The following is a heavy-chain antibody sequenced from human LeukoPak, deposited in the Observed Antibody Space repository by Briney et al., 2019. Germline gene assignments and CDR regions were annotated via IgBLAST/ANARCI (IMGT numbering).Heavy chain of an antibody. CDR1: GFAFNNYW. CDR2: IKRDGSVK. CDR3: ARGGAPYFDWCFDY. V-gene: IGHV3-7*01. J-gene: IGHJ4*02. Sequence: QPGGSLRLSCAASGFAFNNYWMTWVRRAPGQGLEWVANIKRDGSVKHYVDSVEGRFTISRDNAKNSLYLQMNSLRAEDTAIYYCARGGAPYFDWCFDYWGQGTLVTVSS. D-gene: IGHD3-9*01.